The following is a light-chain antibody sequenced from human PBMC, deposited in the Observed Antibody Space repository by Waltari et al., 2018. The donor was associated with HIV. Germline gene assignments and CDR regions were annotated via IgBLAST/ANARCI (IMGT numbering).Light chain of an antibody. CDR3: QVWDTSNFVVF. CDR1: NIGSKS. CDR2: YDS. Sequence: SYVLTQPPSVPVAPGKAASITCGGNNIGSKSVHWYQQKPGQTPVLVIYYDSDRPSGIPERFSGSNSGNTATLTISRVEDGDEADYYCQVWDTSNFVVFFGGGTKLTVL. V-gene: IGLV3-21*04. J-gene: IGLJ2*01.